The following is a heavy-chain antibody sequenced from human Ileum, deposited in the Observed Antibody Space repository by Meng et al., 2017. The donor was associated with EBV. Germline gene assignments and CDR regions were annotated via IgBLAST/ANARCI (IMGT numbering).Heavy chain of an antibody. Sequence: QVQLVHSGTEVKKPEDSVKVSCKASGYTFTSYAMNWVRQAPGQGLEWMGWINTNTGNPTYAQDFTGRYVFSLDTSVSTAYLQISSLKAEDTAVYYCARDPDSAVCENCSRWGQGTLVTVSS. CDR3: ARDPDSAVCENCSR. V-gene: IGHV7-4-1*02. J-gene: IGHJ4*02. CDR1: GYTFTSYA. D-gene: IGHD6-13*01. CDR2: INTNTGNP.